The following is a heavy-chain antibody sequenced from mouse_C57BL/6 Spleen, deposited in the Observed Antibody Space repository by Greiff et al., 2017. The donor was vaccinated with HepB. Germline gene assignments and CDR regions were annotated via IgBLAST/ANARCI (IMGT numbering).Heavy chain of an antibody. CDR3: ARPVVSKGAMDY. V-gene: IGHV1-55*01. Sequence: QVQLQQSGAELVKPGASVKMSCKASGYTFTSYWITWVKQRPGQGLEWIGDIYPGSGSTNYNEKFKSKATLTVDTSSSTAYMQLSSLTSEDSAVYYCARPVVSKGAMDYWGQGTSVTVSS. J-gene: IGHJ4*01. CDR2: IYPGSGST. CDR1: GYTFTSYW. D-gene: IGHD6-2*01.